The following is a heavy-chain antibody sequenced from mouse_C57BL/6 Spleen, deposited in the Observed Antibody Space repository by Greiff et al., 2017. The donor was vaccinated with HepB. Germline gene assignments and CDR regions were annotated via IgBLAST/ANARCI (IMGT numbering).Heavy chain of an antibody. J-gene: IGHJ4*01. Sequence: VQLQQSGPELVKPGASVKMSCKASGYTFTDYNMHWVKQSHGKSLEWIGYINPNNGGTSYNQKFKGKTTLTVNKSSSTAYMELRSLTWEDSAVYYGATLYYGSSRNAMDDWGQGTSVTVSS. CDR1: GYTFTDYN. CDR2: INPNNGGT. CDR3: ATLYYGSSRNAMDD. V-gene: IGHV1-22*01. D-gene: IGHD1-1*01.